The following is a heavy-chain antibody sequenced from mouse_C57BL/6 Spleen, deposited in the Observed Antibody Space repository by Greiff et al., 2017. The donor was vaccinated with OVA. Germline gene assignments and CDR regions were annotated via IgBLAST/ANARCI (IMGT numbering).Heavy chain of an antibody. J-gene: IGHJ2*01. CDR3: AISPTVVEEGVFDY. Sequence: QVQLQQPGAELVKPGASVKLSCKASGYTFTSYWMHWVKQRPGQGLEWIGMIHPNSGSTNYNEKFKSKATLTVDKSSSTAYMQLSSLTSEDSAVYYGAISPTVVEEGVFDYWGQGTTLTVSS. V-gene: IGHV1-64*01. CDR1: GYTFTSYW. CDR2: IHPNSGST. D-gene: IGHD1-1*01.